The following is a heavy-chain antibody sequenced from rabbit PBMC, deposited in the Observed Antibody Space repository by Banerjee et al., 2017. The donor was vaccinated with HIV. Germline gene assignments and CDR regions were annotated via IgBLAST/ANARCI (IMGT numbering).Heavy chain of an antibody. CDR2: IYVGSNGST. D-gene: IGHD4-1*01. J-gene: IGHJ4*01. CDR1: GFSFSSTYY. CDR3: ARDLAGVIGWNFSL. V-gene: IGHV1S45*01. Sequence: QEQLEESGGDLVKPGASLTLTCTASGFSFSSTYYMCWVRQAPGKGLEWIACIYVGSNGSTYYASWAKGRFTISKTSSTTVTLQMTSLTAADTATYFCARDLAGVIGWNFSLWGQGTLVTVS.